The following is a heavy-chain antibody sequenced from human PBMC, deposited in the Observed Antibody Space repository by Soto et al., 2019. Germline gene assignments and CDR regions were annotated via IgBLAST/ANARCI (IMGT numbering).Heavy chain of an antibody. V-gene: IGHV1-18*01. CDR3: ARAGDNWNFGTPYFDY. CDR1: GYTFTSYG. J-gene: IGHJ4*02. D-gene: IGHD1-7*01. CDR2: IRAYNGNT. Sequence: ASVKVACKASGYTFTSYGISLVRQAPGQGLEWMGWIRAYNGNTNYAQKLQGRVTMTTDTSTSTAYMELRSLRSDDTAVYYCARAGDNWNFGTPYFDYWGQGALVTVSS.